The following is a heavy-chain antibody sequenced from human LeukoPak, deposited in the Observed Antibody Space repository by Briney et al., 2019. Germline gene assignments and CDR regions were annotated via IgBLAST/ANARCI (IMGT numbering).Heavy chain of an antibody. CDR3: ARSRGRNTAMVTFFDY. Sequence: SETLSLTCAVYGGSFSGYYWSWIRQPPGKGLEWIGYIYYSGSTNYNPSLKSRVTISVDTSKNQFSLKLSSVTAADTAVYYCARSRGRNTAMVTFFDYWGQGTLVTVSS. J-gene: IGHJ4*02. CDR1: GGSFSGYY. D-gene: IGHD5-18*01. CDR2: IYYSGST. V-gene: IGHV4-59*08.